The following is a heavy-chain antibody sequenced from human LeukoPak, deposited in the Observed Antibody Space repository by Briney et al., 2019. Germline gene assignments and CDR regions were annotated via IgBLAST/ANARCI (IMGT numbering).Heavy chain of an antibody. CDR1: GFTFDEYG. CDR2: VNWNGGST. Sequence: GGSLRLSCEASGFTFDEYGVSWVRQAPGKGLEWVPAVNWNGGSTGYADSVKGRFTISRDNARNSLYLQMNSLRAEDTAVYYCARGGNYDILTGYYGYFDDWGQGTLVTVSS. CDR3: ARGGNYDILTGYYGYFDD. D-gene: IGHD3-9*01. V-gene: IGHV3-20*04. J-gene: IGHJ4*02.